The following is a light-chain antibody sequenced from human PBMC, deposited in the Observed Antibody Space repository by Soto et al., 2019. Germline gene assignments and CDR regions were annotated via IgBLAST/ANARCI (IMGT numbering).Light chain of an antibody. J-gene: IGKJ5*01. V-gene: IGKV1-13*02. CDR3: QQFNSSPFT. Sequence: AIQVTQSPSSLSASVGDRVTITCRASQDISGALAWYQQKPGKAPRLLIYDVSTSESGVPSRFSGSGSGTKCTLSISSLQPEDFGTYCCQQFNSSPFTFGHGTRLEIK. CDR2: DVS. CDR1: QDISGA.